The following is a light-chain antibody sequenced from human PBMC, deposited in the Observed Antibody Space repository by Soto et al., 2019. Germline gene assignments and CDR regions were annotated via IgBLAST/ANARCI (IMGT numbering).Light chain of an antibody. CDR2: EVY. J-gene: IGLJ3*02. CDR1: SSDVGIYNY. CDR3: TSFTTSSIWV. Sequence: QSALAQPASVSGSPGQSITISCTGTSSDVGIYNYVSWYQQHPGKAPKLIICEVYNRPSGVSNRFSGSKSGNTASLTISGLRPEDEADYYCTSFTTSSIWVFGGGTKVTVL. V-gene: IGLV2-14*01.